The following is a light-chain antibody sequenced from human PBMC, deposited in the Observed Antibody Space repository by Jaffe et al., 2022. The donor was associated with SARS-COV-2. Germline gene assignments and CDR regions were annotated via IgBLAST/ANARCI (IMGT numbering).Light chain of an antibody. V-gene: IGKV1-39*01. Sequence: DIQMTQSPSSLSASVGDRVTITCRASQSIGNYLNWYQQKSRKAPKLLIYDASTLRGGVPSRFTGSGSGTDFTLTISGLQAEDFATYYCQQSDSIPFTFGPGTRVDFK. J-gene: IGKJ3*01. CDR3: QQSDSIPFT. CDR2: DAS. CDR1: QSIGNY.